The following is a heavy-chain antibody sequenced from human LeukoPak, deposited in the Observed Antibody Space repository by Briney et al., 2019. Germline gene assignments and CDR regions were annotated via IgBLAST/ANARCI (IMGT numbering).Heavy chain of an antibody. CDR3: TRAATMKVVGWFDP. D-gene: IGHD3-22*01. J-gene: IGHJ5*02. CDR2: IRSKAYGGTT. Sequence: PGGSLRLSCTASGFTFGDYAMSWFRQAPGKGLEWVGFIRSKAYGGTTEYAASVKGRFTISRDDSKSIAYLQMNSLKTEDTAVYYCTRAATMKVVGWFDPWGQGTLVTVSS. V-gene: IGHV3-49*03. CDR1: GFTFGDYA.